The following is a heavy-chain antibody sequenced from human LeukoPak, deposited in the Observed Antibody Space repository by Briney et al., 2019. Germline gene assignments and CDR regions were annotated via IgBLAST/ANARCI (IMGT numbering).Heavy chain of an antibody. J-gene: IGHJ4*02. V-gene: IGHV1-2*02. Sequence: ASVKVSCKASGYTFTGYYMHWVRQAPGQGLEWMGWINPNSGGTNYAQKFQGRVTMTRDTSISTAYMELSRLRSDDTAVYYCARGSAGLGYCTNGVCYEPPFGYWGQGTLVTVSS. CDR3: ARGSAGLGYCTNGVCYEPPFGY. CDR2: INPNSGGT. D-gene: IGHD2-8*01. CDR1: GYTFTGYY.